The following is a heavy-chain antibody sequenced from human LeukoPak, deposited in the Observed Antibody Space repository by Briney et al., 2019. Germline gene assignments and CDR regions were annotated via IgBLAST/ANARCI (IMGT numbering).Heavy chain of an antibody. V-gene: IGHV1-2*02. CDR3: ARGIRYCSGGSCS. J-gene: IGHJ4*02. D-gene: IGHD2-15*01. Sequence: ASVTVSCKASEYSXTVYYMHWVRQAPGQGQEWMGWINANNDDRKYAQKYRGRVTMTSDTSISPAYMELSRLRSDDTAVYYCARGIRYCSGGSCSRGQGTLVTVS. CDR2: INANNDDR. CDR1: EYSXTVYY.